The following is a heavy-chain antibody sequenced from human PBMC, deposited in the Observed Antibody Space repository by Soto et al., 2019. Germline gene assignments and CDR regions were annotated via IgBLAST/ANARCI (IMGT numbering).Heavy chain of an antibody. CDR3: ARVPSP. J-gene: IGHJ5*02. V-gene: IGHV4-30-2*01. CDR2: IYHSGST. Sequence: SETLSLTCAVSGCSISSGGYSWSWIRQPPGKGLEWIGYIYHSGSTYYNPSLKSRVTITVDRSKNQFSLKLSSVTAADTAVYYCARVPSPWGQGTLVTVSS. CDR1: GCSISSGGYS.